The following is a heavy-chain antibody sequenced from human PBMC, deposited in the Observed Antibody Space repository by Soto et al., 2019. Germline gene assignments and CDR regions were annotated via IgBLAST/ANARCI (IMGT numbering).Heavy chain of an antibody. CDR2: IFPSGTT. D-gene: IGHD2-2*01. Sequence: LQTLSLTSGVSGGSLGGPTYSWNWIRHTPGKGLEWIGYIFPSGTTNYNPSLKSRVTISVDTSKNQFSLKLSSVTAADTAVYYCARERRQLLGNWFDPWGQGTLVTVSS. V-gene: IGHV4-61*01. CDR1: GGSLGGPTYS. J-gene: IGHJ5*02. CDR3: ARERRQLLGNWFDP.